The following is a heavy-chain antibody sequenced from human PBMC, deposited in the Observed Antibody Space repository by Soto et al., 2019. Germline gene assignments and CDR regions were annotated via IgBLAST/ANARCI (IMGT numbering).Heavy chain of an antibody. CDR3: ASPVRAPAGNDF. Sequence: GGSLRLSCAAYGFTFSSYSMNWVRQAPGKGLEWVSSISSSSSYIYYADSVKGRFTISRDNAKNSLYLQMNSLRAEDTAVYYFASPVRAPAGNDFWGQATLVTVS. CDR2: ISSSSSYI. V-gene: IGHV3-21*01. J-gene: IGHJ4*02. D-gene: IGHD2-2*01. CDR1: GFTFSSYS.